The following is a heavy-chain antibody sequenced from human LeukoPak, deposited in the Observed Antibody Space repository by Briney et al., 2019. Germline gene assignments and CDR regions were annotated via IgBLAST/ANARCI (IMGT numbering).Heavy chain of an antibody. Sequence: GGSLRLSCAASGFTFSSYAMNWARQAPGQGLEWVSVLSSSAATTYYSDSVKGRFSISRDNSKNTLYLQMNSLRAEDTAVYYCAKAGIAVPATPEYCGQGAQVTVSS. CDR1: GFTFSSYA. V-gene: IGHV3-23*01. CDR3: AKAGIAVPATPEY. J-gene: IGHJ4*02. CDR2: LSSSAATT. D-gene: IGHD6-19*01.